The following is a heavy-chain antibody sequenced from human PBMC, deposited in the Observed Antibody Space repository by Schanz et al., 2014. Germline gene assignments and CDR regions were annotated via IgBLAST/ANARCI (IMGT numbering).Heavy chain of an antibody. CDR2: IFFRGST. J-gene: IGHJ6*02. Sequence: QVPLQESGPGLVKPSQTLSLTCAVSGGSISSGGYSWSWIRQPPGKGLEWIGYIFFRGSTYYNPSLKSRVTISIATSKNQSPLRLPSVTAADTAVYYCYGMDVWGQGTTVTVSS. CDR3: YGMDV. CDR1: GGSISSGGYS. V-gene: IGHV4-30-4*07.